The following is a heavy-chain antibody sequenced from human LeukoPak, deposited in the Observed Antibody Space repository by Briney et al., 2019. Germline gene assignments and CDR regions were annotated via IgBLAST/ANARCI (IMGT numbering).Heavy chain of an antibody. CDR2: ISHVGGT. V-gene: IGHV3-23*01. CDR1: GFTLSTNA. CDR3: AKDREYDDSCDYNG. Sequence: GGSLRLSCLTSGFTLSTNAMSWVRQAPEKGLEWVSTISHVGGTYYADSVRGRFTISRDDSKNMVYLQMDSLRAEDTAVYYCAKDREYDDSCDYNGWGQGTLVTVSS. J-gene: IGHJ4*02. D-gene: IGHD3-22*01.